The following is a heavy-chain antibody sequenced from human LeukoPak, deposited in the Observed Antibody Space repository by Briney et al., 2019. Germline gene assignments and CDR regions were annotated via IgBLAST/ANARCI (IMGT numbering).Heavy chain of an antibody. J-gene: IGHJ4*02. CDR2: IYYSGSI. Sequence: SETLSLTCTVSGGSISSYYWSWIRQPPGKGLEWIGYIYYSGSINYNPSLKSRVTISVDTSKNQFSLKLSSVTAADTAVYYCARDRTIDYFDYWGREPWSPSPQ. V-gene: IGHV4-59*01. CDR1: GGSISSYY. CDR3: ARDRTIDYFDY. D-gene: IGHD4/OR15-4a*01.